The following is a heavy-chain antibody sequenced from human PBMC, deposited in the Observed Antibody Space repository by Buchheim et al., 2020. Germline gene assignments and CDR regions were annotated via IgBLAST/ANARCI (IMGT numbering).Heavy chain of an antibody. V-gene: IGHV4-30-4*01. D-gene: IGHD3-3*01. CDR2: IYYSGSN. CDR3: ARGGDGVVIIGRATNNWFDP. J-gene: IGHJ5*02. CDR1: GGSISSGDYY. Sequence: QVQLQESGPGLVKPSQTLSLTCTVSGGSISSGDYYWSWIRQPPGKGLEWIGYIYYSGSNYYNPSLKSRVTISVDKSKNQFSLKLSSVTAADTAVYYCARGGDGVVIIGRATNNWFDPWGQGTL.